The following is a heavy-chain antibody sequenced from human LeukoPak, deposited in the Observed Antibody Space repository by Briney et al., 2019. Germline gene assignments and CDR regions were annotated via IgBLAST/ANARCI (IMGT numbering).Heavy chain of an antibody. J-gene: IGHJ4*02. V-gene: IGHV3-66*01. CDR3: ARAGIYYYDSSGYYYV. Sequence: GGSLRLSCAASGFTVSSNYMSWVRQAPGKGLEWVSVIYSGGSTYYADSVKGRFTTSRDNSKNTLYLQMNSLRAEDTAVYYCARAGIYYYDSSGYYYVWGQGTLVTVSS. D-gene: IGHD3-22*01. CDR2: IYSGGST. CDR1: GFTVSSNY.